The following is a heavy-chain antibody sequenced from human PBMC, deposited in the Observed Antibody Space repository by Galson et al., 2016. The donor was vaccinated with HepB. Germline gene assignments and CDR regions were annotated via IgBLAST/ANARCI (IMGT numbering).Heavy chain of an antibody. V-gene: IGHV1-18*01. D-gene: IGHD2-2*01. Sequence: SVNVSCKASGYTFTSYGITWVRQAPGQGLEWMGWISAYNGNTNYAQKLQGRVTMTTDTSTSTAYMELRSLRSDDTAVYYCARGPSSTRTFDYWGQGTLVTVSS. CDR2: ISAYNGNT. CDR1: GYTFTSYG. J-gene: IGHJ4*02. CDR3: ARGPSSTRTFDY.